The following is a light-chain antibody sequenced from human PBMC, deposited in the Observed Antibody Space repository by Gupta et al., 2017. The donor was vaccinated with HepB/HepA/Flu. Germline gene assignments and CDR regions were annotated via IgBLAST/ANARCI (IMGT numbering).Light chain of an antibody. J-gene: IGKJ2*01. CDR3: QQYEKLPYT. CDR2: DAS. Sequence: IPLTPSTSSLSASVGDRVTITCQASQNISNYLNWYQQKPGKAPKLLIYDASNVETGVPSRFSGSGSGTDFTLTISSLQPEDIATYYCQQYEKLPYTFGQGTKLEI. CDR1: QNISNY. V-gene: IGKV1-33*01.